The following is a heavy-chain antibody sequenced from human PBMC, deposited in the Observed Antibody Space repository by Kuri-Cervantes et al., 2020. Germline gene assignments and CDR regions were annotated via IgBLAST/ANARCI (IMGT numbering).Heavy chain of an antibody. D-gene: IGHD7-27*01. CDR1: GFTFSSYS. CDR2: ISSSSSYI. CDR3: ARFGELGSFDY. J-gene: IGHJ4*02. V-gene: IGHV3-21*01. Sequence: GGSLRLSCAASGFTFSSYSMNWVRQAPGKGLEWVSSISSSSSYIYYADSVKGRFTISRDNAKNSLYLQMNTLRAEDTAVYYCARFGELGSFDYWGQGTLVTVSS.